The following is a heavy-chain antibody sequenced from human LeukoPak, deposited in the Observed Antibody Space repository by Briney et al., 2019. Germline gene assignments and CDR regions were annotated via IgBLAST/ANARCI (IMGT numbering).Heavy chain of an antibody. J-gene: IGHJ4*02. D-gene: IGHD4-17*01. CDR3: AKALYGDYGVGY. CDR2: ISGSGIDT. Sequence: GGSLRLSCAASGFTFSNYVMNWGRQAPGKGLEWVSSISGSGIDTYYADAVKGRFTISRDNAKNTLYLQMKSLKAQETAVYPCAKALYGDYGVGYWGQGTLVTVSS. CDR1: GFTFSNYV. V-gene: IGHV3-23*01.